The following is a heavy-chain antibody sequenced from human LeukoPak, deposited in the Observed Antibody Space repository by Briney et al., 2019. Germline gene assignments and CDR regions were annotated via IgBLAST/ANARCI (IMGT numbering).Heavy chain of an antibody. CDR3: AREYSSSSGRVFDC. CDR1: GGSISTYY. V-gene: IGHV4-4*07. J-gene: IGHJ4*02. D-gene: IGHD6-6*01. Sequence: SETLSLTCTVSGGSISTYYWSWIRQPAGKGLEWIGRIYTSGNTNYNPSLKSRVTMSVDTSKNQFSLTLNSVTAADTAVYYCAREYSSSSGRVFDCWGQGTLVTVSS. CDR2: IYTSGNT.